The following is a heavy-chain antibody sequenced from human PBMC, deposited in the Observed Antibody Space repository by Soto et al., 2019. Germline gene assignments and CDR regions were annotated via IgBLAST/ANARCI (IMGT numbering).Heavy chain of an antibody. CDR2: IYYSGST. Sequence: QLQLQESGPGLVKPSETLSLTCTVSGGSISSSSYYWGWIRQPPGKGLEWIGSIYYSGSTYYNPSLKSRVTISVDTSKTQFSLKLSSVTAADTAVYYCASLHYYYYYMDVWGKGTTVTVSS. J-gene: IGHJ6*03. CDR1: GGSISSSSYY. V-gene: IGHV4-39*01. CDR3: ASLHYYYYYMDV.